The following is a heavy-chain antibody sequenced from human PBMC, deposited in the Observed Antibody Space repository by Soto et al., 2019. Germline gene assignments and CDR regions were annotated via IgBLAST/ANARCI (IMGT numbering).Heavy chain of an antibody. Sequence: QVQLVQSGAEVKKPGASVKVSCKASGYTFTSYDINWVRQATGQGLEWMGWMNPNSGNTGYTQKFQGRVTMTRNTSISTAYMELSSLRSEDTAVYYCARKGKIPGWYWFDPWGQGTLVTVSS. CDR2: MNPNSGNT. D-gene: IGHD2-2*01. CDR1: GYTFTSYD. J-gene: IGHJ5*02. CDR3: ARKGKIPGWYWFDP. V-gene: IGHV1-8*01.